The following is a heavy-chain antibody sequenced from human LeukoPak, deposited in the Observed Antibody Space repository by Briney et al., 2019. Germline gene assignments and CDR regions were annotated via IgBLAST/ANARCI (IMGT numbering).Heavy chain of an antibody. D-gene: IGHD3-3*01. CDR1: GGSISSSSYY. V-gene: IGHV4-39*01. CDR3: ARHVLSGYLNYWYFDL. Sequence: SETLSLTCNVSGGSISSSSYYWGWIRQPPGKGLEWIGSIYYSGSTYYNPSLKSRVTISVDTSKNQFSLKLSSVTAADTAVYYCARHVLSGYLNYWYFDLWGRGTLVTVSS. CDR2: IYYSGST. J-gene: IGHJ2*01.